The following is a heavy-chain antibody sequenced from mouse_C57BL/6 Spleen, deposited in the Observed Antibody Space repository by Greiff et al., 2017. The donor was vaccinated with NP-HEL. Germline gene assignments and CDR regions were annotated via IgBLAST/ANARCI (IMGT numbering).Heavy chain of an antibody. V-gene: IGHV5-17*01. D-gene: IGHD1-1*01. CDR3: ARPLYAPFAY. CDR1: GFTFSDYG. CDR2: ISSGSSTI. Sequence: DVKLVESGGGLVKPGGSLKLSCAASGFTFSDYGMHWVRQAPEKGLEWVAYISSGSSTIYYADTVKGRFTISRDNAKNTLFLQMTSLRSEDTAMYYCARPLYAPFAYWGQGTLVTVSA. J-gene: IGHJ3*01.